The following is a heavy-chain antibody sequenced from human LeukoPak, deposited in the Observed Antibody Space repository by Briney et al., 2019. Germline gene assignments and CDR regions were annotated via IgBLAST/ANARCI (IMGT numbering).Heavy chain of an antibody. J-gene: IGHJ3*02. V-gene: IGHV3-23*01. Sequence: GSLRLSFAASGFTFSSYAMSWVRQAPGKGLEWVSAISGSGGSTYYADSVKGRFTISRDNSKNTLYLQMNSLRAEDTAVYYCAKDLESSGIYCSSTSCYVSAFDIWGQGTMVTVSS. CDR3: AKDLESSGIYCSSTSCYVSAFDI. CDR1: GFTFSSYA. D-gene: IGHD2-2*01. CDR2: ISGSGGST.